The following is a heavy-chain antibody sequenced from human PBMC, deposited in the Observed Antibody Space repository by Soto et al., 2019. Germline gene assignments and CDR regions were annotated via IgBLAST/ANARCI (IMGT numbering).Heavy chain of an antibody. CDR2: IYYSGST. V-gene: IGHV4-31*03. D-gene: IGHD3-3*02. CDR3: ARDLSNSINWFDP. Sequence: SETLSLTCTVSGGSISSGGYYWSWIRQHPGKGLEWIGYIYYSGSTYYNPSLKSRVTISVDTSKNQFSLKLSSVTAADTAVYYCARDLSNSINWFDPWGQGTLVTVS. CDR1: GGSISSGGYY. J-gene: IGHJ5*02.